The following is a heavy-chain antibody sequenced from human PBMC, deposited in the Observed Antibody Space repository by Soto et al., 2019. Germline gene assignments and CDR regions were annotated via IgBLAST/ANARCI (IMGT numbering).Heavy chain of an antibody. J-gene: IGHJ5*02. CDR3: ARGGLGYCSGGSCPKNWFDP. V-gene: IGHV1-18*01. Sequence: QVQLVQSGAEVKKPGASVKVSCKASGYTFTSYGITWVRQAPGQGLEWLGWISPYNGNTNYAQKLQGRVTLPTDTSTSTAYMELRSLRSDDTAVYYCARGGLGYCSGGSCPKNWFDPWGQGTLVTVSS. CDR2: ISPYNGNT. D-gene: IGHD2-15*01. CDR1: GYTFTSYG.